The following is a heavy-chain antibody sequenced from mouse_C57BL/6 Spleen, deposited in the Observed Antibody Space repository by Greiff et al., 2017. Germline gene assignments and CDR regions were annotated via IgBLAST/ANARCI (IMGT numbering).Heavy chain of an antibody. D-gene: IGHD2-2*01. CDR1: GYSFTSYY. Sequence: VQLQQSGPELVKPGASVKISCKASGYSFTSYYIHWVKQRPGQGLEWIGWIYPGSGNTKYNEKFKGKATLTADTSSSTAYMQLSSLTSEDSAVYYSAGGYDGVRGDCWGQGTTLTVSS. CDR3: AGGYDGVRGDC. CDR2: IYPGSGNT. V-gene: IGHV1-66*01. J-gene: IGHJ2*01.